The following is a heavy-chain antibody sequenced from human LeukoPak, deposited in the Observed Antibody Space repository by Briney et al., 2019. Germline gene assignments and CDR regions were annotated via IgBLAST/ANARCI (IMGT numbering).Heavy chain of an antibody. J-gene: IGHJ4*02. D-gene: IGHD6-13*01. V-gene: IGHV1-46*01. CDR1: GYTFTSHY. CDR3: ARGVDMAAAGRQIDY. Sequence: ASVNVSCKASGYTFTSHYMHWVRQAPGQGLEWMGIINPSGGSTSYAQKFQGRVTMTRDTSTTTAYMDLSSLRSEDTAVYYCARGVDMAAAGRQIDYWGQGTLVTVSS. CDR2: INPSGGST.